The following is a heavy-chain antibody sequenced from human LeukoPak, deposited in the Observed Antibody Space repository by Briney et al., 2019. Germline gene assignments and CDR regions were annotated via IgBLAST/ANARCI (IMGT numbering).Heavy chain of an antibody. D-gene: IGHD3-22*01. CDR2: IYYSGST. Sequence: SETLSLTCTASGGSISSYYWSWIRQPPGKGLEWIGYIYYSGSTNYNPSLKSRVTISVDTSKNQFSLKLSSVTAADTAVYYCARDSSGYLGHYYYYMDVWGKGTTVTVSS. V-gene: IGHV4-59*01. CDR1: GGSISSYY. CDR3: ARDSSGYLGHYYYYMDV. J-gene: IGHJ6*03.